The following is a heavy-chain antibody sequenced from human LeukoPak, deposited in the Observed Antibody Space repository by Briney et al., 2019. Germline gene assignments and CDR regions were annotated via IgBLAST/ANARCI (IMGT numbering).Heavy chain of an antibody. J-gene: IGHJ4*02. CDR2: IRYDGSNK. V-gene: IGHV3-30*02. CDR3: ASPDTAIDY. Sequence: GGSLRLSCAASGFTFSNYGVHWVRQAPGKGLEWVSFIRYDGSNKYYADSVKGRFTISRDNSKNTLYLQMNSLRAEDTAVYYCASPDTAIDYWGQGTLVTVSS. D-gene: IGHD5-18*01. CDR1: GFTFSNYG.